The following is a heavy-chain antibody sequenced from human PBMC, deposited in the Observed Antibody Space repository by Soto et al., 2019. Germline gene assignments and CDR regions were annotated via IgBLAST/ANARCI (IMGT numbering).Heavy chain of an antibody. Sequence: GGSLRLSCAASGFTFSSYAMSWVRQAPGKGLEWVSAISGSGGSTYYADSVKGRFTISRDNSKNTLYLQMNSLRAEDTAVYYCAKTLGMEDIVVVPAAHWGQGTLVTLSS. J-gene: IGHJ4*02. CDR3: AKTLGMEDIVVVPAAH. V-gene: IGHV3-23*01. CDR1: GFTFSSYA. CDR2: ISGSGGST. D-gene: IGHD2-2*01.